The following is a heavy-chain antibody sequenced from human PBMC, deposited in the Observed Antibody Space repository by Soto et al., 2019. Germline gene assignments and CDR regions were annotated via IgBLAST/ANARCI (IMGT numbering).Heavy chain of an antibody. CDR3: ARIGFWLNVDTAMFPERNWYFDL. Sequence: HPGGSLRLSCAASGVTFRSYEMDWVRQAPGKGLEWVSYISSSGSTIYYADSVKGRFTISRDNAKNSLYLQMNSLRAEDTAVYYCARIGFWLNVDTAMFPERNWYFDLWGRGTLVTVSS. V-gene: IGHV3-48*03. D-gene: IGHD5-18*01. CDR2: ISSSGSTI. CDR1: GVTFRSYE. J-gene: IGHJ2*01.